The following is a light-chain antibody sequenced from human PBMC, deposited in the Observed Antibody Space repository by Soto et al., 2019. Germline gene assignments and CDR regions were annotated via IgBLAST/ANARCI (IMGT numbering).Light chain of an antibody. CDR2: SDN. Sequence: QSVLTQPPSASGTPGQRVTISCSGSSSNIGSNLVNWYQQLPGRAPKLLMYSDNQRPSGVPDRISGSKSGTSASLAISGLQSEDEAHYYCAAWDDRMDGSVLFGGGTKLTVL. CDR3: AAWDDRMDGSVL. CDR1: SSNIGSNL. J-gene: IGLJ2*01. V-gene: IGLV1-44*01.